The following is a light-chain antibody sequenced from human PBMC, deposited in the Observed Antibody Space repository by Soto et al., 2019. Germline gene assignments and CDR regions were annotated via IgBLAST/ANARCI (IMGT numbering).Light chain of an antibody. CDR2: KAS. Sequence: DIQVTQSRSALSGSVGERCTITCRASQTISSWLAWYQQKPGKAPKLLIYKASTLKSGVPSRFSGSGSGTEFTLTISSLQPDDFATYYCQHYNSYSEAFGQGTKVDIK. CDR3: QHYNSYSEA. CDR1: QTISSW. V-gene: IGKV1-5*03. J-gene: IGKJ1*01.